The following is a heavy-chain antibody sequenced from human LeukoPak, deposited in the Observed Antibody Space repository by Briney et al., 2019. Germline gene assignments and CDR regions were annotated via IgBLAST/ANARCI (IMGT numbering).Heavy chain of an antibody. V-gene: IGHV1-18*01. D-gene: IGHD6-19*01. CDR2: ISAYNGNT. Sequence: GASVKVSCKASVYTFTSYGISWVRQAPGQGPEWMGWISAYNGNTNYAQTLQGRVTMTTDTSTSTAYMELRSLRSDDPAVYYCALYSSGWPDYWGQGTLVTVSS. J-gene: IGHJ4*02. CDR1: VYTFTSYG. CDR3: ALYSSGWPDY.